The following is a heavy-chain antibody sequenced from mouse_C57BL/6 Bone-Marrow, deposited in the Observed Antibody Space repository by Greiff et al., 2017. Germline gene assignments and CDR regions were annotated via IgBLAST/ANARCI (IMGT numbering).Heavy chain of an antibody. Sequence: EVQVVESGGDLVKPGGSLKLSCAASGFTFSSYGMSWVRQTPDQRLEWVATISSGGSYTYYPDSVKGRFTISRDNAKNTLYLQMSSLKSEDTAMYDCARHSYDPWDLDGWGTGTTVTVSS. CDR2: ISSGGSYT. J-gene: IGHJ1*03. V-gene: IGHV5-6*01. D-gene: IGHD1-1*01. CDR3: ARHSYDPWDLDG. CDR1: GFTFSSYG.